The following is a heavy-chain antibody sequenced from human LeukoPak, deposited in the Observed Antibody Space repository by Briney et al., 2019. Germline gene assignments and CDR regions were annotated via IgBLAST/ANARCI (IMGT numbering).Heavy chain of an antibody. J-gene: IGHJ4*02. V-gene: IGHV4-61*10. CDR2: IYYSGST. CDR1: GGSISSGTYY. CDR3: AAESESYDSRGYSYYFDY. Sequence: SETLSLTCTVSGGSISSGTYYWSWIRQPAGKGLEWIGYIYYSGSTNYNPSLKSRVTISVDTSKNQFSLKLSSVTAADTAVYYCAAESESYDSRGYSYYFDYWGQGTLVTVSS. D-gene: IGHD3-22*01.